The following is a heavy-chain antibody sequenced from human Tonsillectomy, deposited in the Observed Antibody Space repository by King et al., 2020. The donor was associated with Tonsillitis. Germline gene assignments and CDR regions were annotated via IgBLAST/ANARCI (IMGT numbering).Heavy chain of an antibody. V-gene: IGHV3-21*01. CDR1: GFTFSSYS. CDR2: IISSSSYI. D-gene: IGHD4-17*01. CDR3: ARDIYYGDYFTPGFDY. Sequence: VQLVESGGGLVKPGGSLRLSCAASGFTFSSYSMNWVRQAPGKGLEWVSSIISSSSYIHYADSVRGRFTLSRDNAKNSLYLQMNSLRAEDTAVYYCARDIYYGDYFTPGFDYWGQGTLVTVSS. J-gene: IGHJ4*02.